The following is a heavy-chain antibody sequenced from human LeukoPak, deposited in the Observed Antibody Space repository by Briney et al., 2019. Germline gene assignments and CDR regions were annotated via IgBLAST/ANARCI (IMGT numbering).Heavy chain of an antibody. J-gene: IGHJ6*02. CDR1: GFTFSSYW. V-gene: IGHV3-7*03. Sequence: GGSLRLSCAASGFTFSSYWMNWARQGPGKGLEWVAIINHGGNVNYYVDSVKGRFTISRDNAKNSLYLQMSNLRAEDTAVYFCARGGGLDVWGQGATVTVSS. D-gene: IGHD3-16*01. CDR2: INHGGNVN. CDR3: ARGGGLDV.